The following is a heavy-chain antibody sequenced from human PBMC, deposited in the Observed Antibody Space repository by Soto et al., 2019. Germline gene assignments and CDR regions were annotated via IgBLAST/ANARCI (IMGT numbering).Heavy chain of an antibody. Sequence: ASVKVSCKASGGTFSSYAISWVRQAPGQGLEWMGGIIPIFGTANYAQKFQGRVTITAAESTSTAYMELSSLRSEDTAVYYCARVWGDGYNSRYYYGMDVWGQGTTVTVSS. CDR1: GGTFSSYA. V-gene: IGHV1-69*13. D-gene: IGHD5-12*01. J-gene: IGHJ6*02. CDR3: ARVWGDGYNSRYYYGMDV. CDR2: IIPIFGTA.